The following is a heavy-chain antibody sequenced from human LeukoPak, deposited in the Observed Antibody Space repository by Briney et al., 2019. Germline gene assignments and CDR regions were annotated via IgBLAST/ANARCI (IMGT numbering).Heavy chain of an antibody. Sequence: SVKVSCKASGGTFSSYAISWVGQAPGQGLEWMGGIIPIFGTANYAQKFQGRVTITADESTSTAYMELSSLRSEDTAVYYCAREYSSGWSRHFDYWGQGTLVTVSS. J-gene: IGHJ4*02. CDR1: GGTFSSYA. D-gene: IGHD6-19*01. V-gene: IGHV1-69*13. CDR2: IIPIFGTA. CDR3: AREYSSGWSRHFDY.